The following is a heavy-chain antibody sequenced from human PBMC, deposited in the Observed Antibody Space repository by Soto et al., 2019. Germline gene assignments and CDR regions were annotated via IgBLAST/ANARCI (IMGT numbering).Heavy chain of an antibody. Sequence: GGSLRLSCASSGFTFSSYWMNWVRQAPGKGPEWVANIKQDGSEQNYVDSVRGRLTISRDNGKNSLFLQMNNLRAEDTAVYYCARGCRENSFYDPVWYWGQGTQVTVSS. D-gene: IGHD5-12*01. J-gene: IGHJ4*02. CDR2: IKQDGSEQ. CDR3: ARGCRENSFYDPVWY. V-gene: IGHV3-7*01. CDR1: GFTFSSYW.